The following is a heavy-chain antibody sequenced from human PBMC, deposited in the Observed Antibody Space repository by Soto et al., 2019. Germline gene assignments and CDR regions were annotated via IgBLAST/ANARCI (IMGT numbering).Heavy chain of an antibody. CDR3: ARGGGVASHVY. J-gene: IGHJ4*02. CDR1: GGSISSYY. CDR2: IYYSGST. V-gene: IGHV4-59*01. Sequence: SETLSLTCTVSGGSISSYYWSWIRQPPGKGLEWIGYIYYSGSTNYNPSLKSRVTISVDTSKNQFSLKLSSVTAADTAVYYCARGGGVASHVYWGPGTLVTVSS. D-gene: IGHD3-16*01.